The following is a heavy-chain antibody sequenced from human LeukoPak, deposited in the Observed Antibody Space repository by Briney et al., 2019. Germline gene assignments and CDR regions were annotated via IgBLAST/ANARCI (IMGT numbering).Heavy chain of an antibody. J-gene: IGHJ4*02. V-gene: IGHV3-30*04. CDR1: GFTFSSYA. CDR3: AREVSGWYDANFDY. D-gene: IGHD6-19*01. Sequence: GGSLRLSCAASGFTFSSYAMHWVRQAPGKGLEWVAVISYDGSNKYYADSVKGRFTISRDNSKNTLYLQMNSLRAEDTAVYYCAREVSGWYDANFDYWGQGTLVTVSS. CDR2: ISYDGSNK.